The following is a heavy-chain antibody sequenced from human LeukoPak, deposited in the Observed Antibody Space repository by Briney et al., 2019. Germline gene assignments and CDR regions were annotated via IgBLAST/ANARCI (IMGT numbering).Heavy chain of an antibody. V-gene: IGHV3-53*04. CDR3: ARGGTPGYSSGRIDY. CDR1: GFTVSSNY. J-gene: IGHJ4*02. CDR2: IYSAGNT. D-gene: IGHD6-19*01. Sequence: HPGGSLRLSCVASGFTVSSNYMSWVRQAPGKGLEWVSVIYSAGNTYYADSVKGRFTISRHNSENTLYLHMNTLRVEATAVYFCARGGTPGYSSGRIDYWGQGTLVTVSS.